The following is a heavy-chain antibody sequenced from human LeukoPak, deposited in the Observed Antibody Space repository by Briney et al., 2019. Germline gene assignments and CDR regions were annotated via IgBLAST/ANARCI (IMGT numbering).Heavy chain of an antibody. J-gene: IGHJ6*02. V-gene: IGHV3-23*01. Sequence: GGSLRLSCAASGFTFSSYAMSWVRQAPGKGLEWVSAISGSGGSTYYADSVKGRFTISRDNSKNTLYLQMNSLRAEDMAIYYCARGPDTLSYFGMDAWGQGTTVTVSS. D-gene: IGHD2-15*01. CDR1: GFTFSSYA. CDR3: ARGPDTLSYFGMDA. CDR2: ISGSGGST.